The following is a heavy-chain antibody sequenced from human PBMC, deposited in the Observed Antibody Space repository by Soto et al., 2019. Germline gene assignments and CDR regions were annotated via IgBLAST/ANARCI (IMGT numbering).Heavy chain of an antibody. D-gene: IGHD6-13*01. V-gene: IGHV3-33*01. J-gene: IGHJ6*02. CDR3: ARDRGAAAGSYYYYGMDV. CDR2: IWYDGSNK. CDR1: GFTFSSYG. Sequence: GGSLRLSCAASGFTFSSYGLHWVRQAPGKGLEWVAVIWYDGSNKYYADSVKGRFTISRDNSKNTLYLQMNSLRAEDTAVYYCARDRGAAAGSYYYYGMDVWGQGTTVTVS.